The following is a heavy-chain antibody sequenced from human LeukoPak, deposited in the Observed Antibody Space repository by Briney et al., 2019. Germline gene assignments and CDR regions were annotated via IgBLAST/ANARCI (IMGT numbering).Heavy chain of an antibody. CDR3: ARSRIAAAGPFDY. CDR1: GFTFSSYS. D-gene: IGHD6-13*01. J-gene: IGHJ4*02. V-gene: IGHV3-21*01. CDR2: ISTGSSYI. Sequence: PGGSLRLSCAASGFTFSSYSMNWVRQAPGKGLEWVSSISTGSSYIYYADSVKGRFTISRDNAKNSLYLQMNSLRAEDTAVYYCARSRIAAAGPFDYWGQGTLVTVSS.